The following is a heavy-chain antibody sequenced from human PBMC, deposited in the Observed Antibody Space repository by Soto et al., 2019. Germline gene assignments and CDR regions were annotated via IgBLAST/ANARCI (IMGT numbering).Heavy chain of an antibody. CDR3: ARADGPGFVGP. CDR2: INAGNGNT. V-gene: IGHV1-3*05. CDR1: GYTFTSYG. Sequence: QVQLVQSGAEEKKPGASVKVCCKASGYTFTSYGIQWVRQAPGQRLEWMGWINAGNGNTKYSQKFQGRVTITRDTSASTAYMELSSLRSEDTAVYYCARADGPGFVGPWGQGTLVTVSS. D-gene: IGHD2-2*01. J-gene: IGHJ5*02.